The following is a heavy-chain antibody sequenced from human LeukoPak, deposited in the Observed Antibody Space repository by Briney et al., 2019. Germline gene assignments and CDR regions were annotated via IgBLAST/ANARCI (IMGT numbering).Heavy chain of an antibody. CDR3: ARGVRPDKRGLYAFDI. D-gene: IGHD1-14*01. CDR1: GFTFSSYA. Sequence: PGGSLRLSCAASGFTFSSYAMHWVRQAPGKGLEWVAVISYDGSNKYYADFVKGRFTISRDNSKNTLYLQMNSLRAEDTAVYYCARGVRPDKRGLYAFDIWGQGTMVTVSS. V-gene: IGHV3-30-3*01. J-gene: IGHJ3*02. CDR2: ISYDGSNK.